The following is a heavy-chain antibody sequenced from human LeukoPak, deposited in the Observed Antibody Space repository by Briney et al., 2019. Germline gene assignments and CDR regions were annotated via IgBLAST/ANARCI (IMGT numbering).Heavy chain of an antibody. Sequence: GGSLRLSCAASGFTFSSHWMHWVRQAPGKGLVWVSRINSDGSTTTYADSVKGRFTISRDNAKNTLYLQMNSLRAEDTAVYYCARVSFEGMDVWGQGTTVTVSS. V-gene: IGHV3-74*01. CDR2: INSDGSTT. CDR3: ARVSFEGMDV. J-gene: IGHJ6*02. CDR1: GFTFSSHW. D-gene: IGHD3-9*01.